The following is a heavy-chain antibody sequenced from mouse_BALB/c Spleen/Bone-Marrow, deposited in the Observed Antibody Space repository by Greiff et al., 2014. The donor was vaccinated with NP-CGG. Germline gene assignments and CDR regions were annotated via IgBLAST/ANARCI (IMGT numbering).Heavy chain of an antibody. J-gene: IGHJ4*01. Sequence: DVQLQESGPGLVKPSQSLSLTCSVPGYSITSGYYWNWIRQFPGNKLEWRGFISYDGSYDYNPSLKNRISITRDTSKNQFFLKLNSVTTEDTATYYCARLRGFFAMDYWGQGTSVTVSS. CDR2: ISYDGSY. CDR1: GYSITSGYY. V-gene: IGHV3-6*02. D-gene: IGHD1-1*01. CDR3: ARLRGFFAMDY.